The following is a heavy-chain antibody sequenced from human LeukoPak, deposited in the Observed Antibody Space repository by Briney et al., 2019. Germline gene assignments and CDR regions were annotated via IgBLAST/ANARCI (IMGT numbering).Heavy chain of an antibody. V-gene: IGHV3-30*18. CDR2: ISYDGSNK. CDR3: AKPTAGYYDSSGWYYFDY. J-gene: IGHJ4*02. Sequence: GGSLRLSCVVSGFTFNRCWMNWVRQAPGKGLEWVAVISYDGSNKYYADSVKGRFTISRDNSKNTLYLQMNSLRAEDTAVYYCAKPTAGYYDSSGWYYFDYWGQGTLVTVSS. D-gene: IGHD3-22*01. CDR1: GFTFNRCW.